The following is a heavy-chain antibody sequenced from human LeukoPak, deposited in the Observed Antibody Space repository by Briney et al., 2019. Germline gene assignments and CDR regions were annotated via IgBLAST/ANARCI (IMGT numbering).Heavy chain of an antibody. CDR3: ARHEEEDGYNAKTFGY. CDR2: VHYSGTT. Sequence: SETLSLTCTVSGVSISSSNNFWGWIRQPPGKGLEWIGSVHYSGTTYYIPSLKSRVTISVDTSKNQFSLKLSSVTAAGTAVYYCARHEEEDGYNAKTFGYWGQGTLVTVSS. V-gene: IGHV4-39*01. D-gene: IGHD5-24*01. CDR1: GVSISSSNNF. J-gene: IGHJ4*02.